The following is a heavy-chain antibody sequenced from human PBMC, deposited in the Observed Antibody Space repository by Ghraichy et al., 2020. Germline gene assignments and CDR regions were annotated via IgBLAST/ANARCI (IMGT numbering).Heavy chain of an antibody. D-gene: IGHD7-27*01. V-gene: IGHV1-3*01. CDR2: INAGSGNT. J-gene: IGHJ3*02. CDR3: ARDPGEHAFDI. CDR1: GYTFTSYA. Sequence: ASVKVSCKASGYTFTSYAMQWVRQAPGQRLEWMGWINAGSGNTKYSQKFQGRVTITRDTSASTAYMELSSLRSEDAAVYYCARDPGEHAFDIWGQGTMVTVSS.